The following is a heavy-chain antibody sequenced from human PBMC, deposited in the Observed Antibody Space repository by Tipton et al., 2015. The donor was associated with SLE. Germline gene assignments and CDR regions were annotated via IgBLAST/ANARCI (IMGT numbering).Heavy chain of an antibody. Sequence: TLSLTCTVSGGSISSSSYYWGWIRQPPGKGLEWIGSIYYSGRTYYNPSLKSRVTISVDTSKNQFSLKLSSVTAADTAVYYCARFRYYDLLYYFDYWGQGTLVTVSS. CDR2: IYYSGRT. CDR3: ARFRYYDLLYYFDY. J-gene: IGHJ4*02. V-gene: IGHV4-39*07. D-gene: IGHD3-3*01. CDR1: GGSISSSSYY.